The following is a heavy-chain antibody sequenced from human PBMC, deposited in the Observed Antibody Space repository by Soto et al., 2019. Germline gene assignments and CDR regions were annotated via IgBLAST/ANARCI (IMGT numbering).Heavy chain of an antibody. CDR1: GYTFTSYA. CDR3: ARDRGYPDSFNI. V-gene: IGHV1-3*01. J-gene: IGHJ3*02. D-gene: IGHD3-10*01. CDR2: INAGNGNT. Sequence: ASVKVSCKASGYTFTSYAMHWVRQAPGQRLEWMGWINAGNGNTKYSQKFQGRVTITRDTSASTAYMELSSLRSEDTAVYYCARDRGYPDSFNIWGQGTRVTVSS.